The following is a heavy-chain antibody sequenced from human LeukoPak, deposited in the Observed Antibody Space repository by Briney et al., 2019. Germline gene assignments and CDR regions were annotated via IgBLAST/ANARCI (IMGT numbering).Heavy chain of an antibody. CDR1: GFTFSSYA. D-gene: IGHD6-13*01. J-gene: IGHJ4*02. CDR2: ISGSGGST. Sequence: GGSLRLSCAASGFTFSSYAMSWVRQAPGKGLEWVSAISGSGGSTYYADSVKGRFTISRDNSKNTLYLQMNSPRAEDTAVYYCARSSWYQEFDYWGQGTLVTVSS. V-gene: IGHV3-23*01. CDR3: ARSSWYQEFDY.